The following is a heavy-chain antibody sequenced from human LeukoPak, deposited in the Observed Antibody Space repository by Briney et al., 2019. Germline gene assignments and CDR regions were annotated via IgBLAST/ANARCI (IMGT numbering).Heavy chain of an antibody. J-gene: IGHJ4*02. CDR1: GFTFSTYA. D-gene: IGHD2-21*01. CDR2: ISGSGGSGST. CDR3: ARSTVATCCGGEDY. V-gene: IGHV3-23*01. Sequence: GGSLRLSCAASGFTFSTYAMSWVRQAPGKGLEWVSAISGSGGSGSTYYADSVKGRFTISRDNSKNTLFLLMSSLTGDDTAVYYCARSTVATCCGGEDYWGQGTLVTVSS.